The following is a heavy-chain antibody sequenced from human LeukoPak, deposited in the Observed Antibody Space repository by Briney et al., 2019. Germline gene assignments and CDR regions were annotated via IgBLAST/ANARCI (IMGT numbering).Heavy chain of an antibody. J-gene: IGHJ4*02. V-gene: IGHV3-11*04. CDR2: ISGSGTTT. Sequence: GGSLRLSCAASGLTFSDYYMTWIRQAQGKGLEWVSSISGSGTTTYSADSVRGRFTVSRDNAKNSVFLYMNSLRAEDTAVYYCAIQITMIVVVPYFDYWGQGTPVTVSS. CDR3: AIQITMIVVVPYFDY. D-gene: IGHD3-22*01. CDR1: GLTFSDYY.